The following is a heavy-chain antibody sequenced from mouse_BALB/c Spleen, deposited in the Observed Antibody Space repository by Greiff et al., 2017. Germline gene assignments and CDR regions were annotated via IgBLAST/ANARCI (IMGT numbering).Heavy chain of an antibody. V-gene: IGHV14-3*02. CDR3: ARLGTALDY. J-gene: IGHJ2*01. CDR1: GYTFTSYV. D-gene: IGHD1-2*01. CDR2: IDPANGNT. Sequence: EVKLVESGPELVKPGASVKMSCKASGYTFTSYVMHWVKQKPGQGLEWIGRIDPANGNTKYDPKFQGKATITADTSSNTAYLQLSSLTSEDTAVYYCARLGTALDYWGQGTTRTVSS.